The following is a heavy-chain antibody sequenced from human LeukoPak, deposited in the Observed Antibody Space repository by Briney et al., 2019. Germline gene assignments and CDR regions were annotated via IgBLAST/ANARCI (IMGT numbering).Heavy chain of an antibody. V-gene: IGHV4-30-4*08. CDR3: ARADFGWDYDY. Sequence: SQTLSLTCSVSGASISINDHYWTWIPQPPGKALEWIGYIYHSGMTDYNPSLESRVIISVDTSKNQFYLNLKSVTAADTALYYCARADFGWDYDYWGQGTLVTVTS. J-gene: IGHJ4*02. CDR1: GASISINDHY. CDR2: IYHSGMT. D-gene: IGHD4-17*01.